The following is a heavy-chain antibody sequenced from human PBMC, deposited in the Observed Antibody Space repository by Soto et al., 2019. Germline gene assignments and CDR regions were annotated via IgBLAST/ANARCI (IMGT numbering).Heavy chain of an antibody. CDR1: GFTVSSNY. CDR3: ASVAEPVTGYYYGMDV. Sequence: GGSLRLSCAASGFTVSSNYMSWVRQAPGKGLEWVSVIYSGGSTYYADSVKGRFTISRDNSKNTLYLQMNSLRAEDTAVYYCASVAEPVTGYYYGMDVWGQGTTVTVSS. CDR2: IYSGGST. V-gene: IGHV3-53*01. J-gene: IGHJ6*02. D-gene: IGHD4-17*01.